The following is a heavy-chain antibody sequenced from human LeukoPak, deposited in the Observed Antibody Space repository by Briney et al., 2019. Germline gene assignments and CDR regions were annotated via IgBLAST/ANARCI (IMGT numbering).Heavy chain of an antibody. D-gene: IGHD5-12*01. CDR3: AKLGTYYDLDY. V-gene: IGHV3-7*05. Sequence: PGGSLRLSCAASGFTFGSYWMSWVRPAPGKGLEWVANINQEGSEEYYVDSVKGQFTISRDNAKNSLFLQMNSLRAEDTAVYYCAKLGTYYDLDYWGQGTLVTVSS. J-gene: IGHJ4*02. CDR2: INQEGSEE. CDR1: GFTFGSYW.